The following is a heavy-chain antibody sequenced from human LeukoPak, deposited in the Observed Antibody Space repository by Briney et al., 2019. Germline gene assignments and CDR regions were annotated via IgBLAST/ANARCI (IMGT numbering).Heavy chain of an antibody. CDR2: INPNSGGT. CDR1: GYTFTGYY. J-gene: IGHJ4*02. V-gene: IGHV1-2*02. D-gene: IGHD6-13*01. Sequence: GALVKVSCKASGYTFTGYYMHWVRQAPGQGLEWMGWINPNSGGTNYAQKFQGRVTMTRDTSISTAYMELSRLRSDDTAVYYCAREYSSSWYYFDYWGQGTLVTVSS. CDR3: AREYSSSWYYFDY.